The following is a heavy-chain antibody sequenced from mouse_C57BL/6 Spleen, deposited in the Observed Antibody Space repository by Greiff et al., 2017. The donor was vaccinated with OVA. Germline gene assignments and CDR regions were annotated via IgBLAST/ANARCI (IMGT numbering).Heavy chain of an antibody. CDR1: GFNIKDYY. J-gene: IGHJ3*01. V-gene: IGHV14-2*01. CDR3: AISGHSSGYKLAY. D-gene: IGHD3-1*01. Sequence: DVKLVESGAELVKPGASVKLSCTASGFNIKDYYMHWVKQRTEQGLEWIGRIDPEDGETKYAPKFQGKATITADTSSNTAYLQVSSLTSEDTAVYYCAISGHSSGYKLAYWGQGTLVTVSA. CDR2: IDPEDGET.